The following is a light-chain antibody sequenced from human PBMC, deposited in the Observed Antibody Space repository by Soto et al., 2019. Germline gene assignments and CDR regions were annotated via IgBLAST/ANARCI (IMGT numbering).Light chain of an antibody. CDR1: SSDVGSYNL. Sequence: QSVLTQPASVSGSPGQSITISCTGTSSDVGSYNLVSWYQQHPGKAPKLTIYEGSKRPSGVSNRFSGSKSGNTASLTISGLQAEDEADYYCCSYAGSRVFGGGTKVTVL. CDR3: CSYAGSRV. J-gene: IGLJ3*02. V-gene: IGLV2-23*01. CDR2: EGS.